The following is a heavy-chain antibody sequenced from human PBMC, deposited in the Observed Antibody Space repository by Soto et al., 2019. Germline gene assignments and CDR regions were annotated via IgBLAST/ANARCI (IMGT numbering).Heavy chain of an antibody. CDR2: ISYDGSNK. CDR3: AKDRIAGGYSGYDLFDY. V-gene: IGHV3-30*18. D-gene: IGHD5-12*01. CDR1: GFTFSSYG. Sequence: GGSLRLSCAASGFTFSSYGMHWVRQAPGKGLEWVAVISYDGSNKYYADSVKGRFTISRDNSKNTLYLQMNSLRAEDTAVYYCAKDRIAGGYSGYDLFDYWGQGTLVTVSS. J-gene: IGHJ4*02.